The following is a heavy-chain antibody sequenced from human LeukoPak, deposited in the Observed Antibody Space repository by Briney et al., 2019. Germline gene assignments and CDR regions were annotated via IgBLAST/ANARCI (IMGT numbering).Heavy chain of an antibody. CDR3: AGGESSGVFSNFAY. Sequence: GGSLRLSCAASGFTFSTYAMYWVRQAPGKGLGWVAVISSDESKKYYADSVKGRFTISRDNSKNTLYLQMNSLRAEDTAVYYCAGGESSGVFSNFAYWGQGPLVTVSS. V-gene: IGHV3-30-3*01. CDR2: ISSDESKK. J-gene: IGHJ4*02. D-gene: IGHD3-22*01. CDR1: GFTFSTYA.